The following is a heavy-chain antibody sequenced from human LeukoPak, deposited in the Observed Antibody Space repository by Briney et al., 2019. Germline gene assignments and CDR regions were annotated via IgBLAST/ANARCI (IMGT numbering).Heavy chain of an antibody. V-gene: IGHV3-30*02. J-gene: IGHJ4*02. CDR3: AKEFGSYYFDY. Sequence: GGSLRLSCAASGFPFSSYGMHWVRQAPGKGLEWVSFIRYDGSNEYYADSVRGRFTISRDNSKNTLYLQMNSLRAEDTAVYYCAKEFGSYYFDYWGQGTLVTVSS. CDR1: GFPFSSYG. CDR2: IRYDGSNE. D-gene: IGHD1-26*01.